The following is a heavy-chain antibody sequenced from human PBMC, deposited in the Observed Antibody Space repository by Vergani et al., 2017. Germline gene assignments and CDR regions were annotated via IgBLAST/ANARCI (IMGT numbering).Heavy chain of an antibody. Sequence: DVHLAESGGGFFQPGGSLRLSCSASGFSFNSYWMHWVRQVPGKGLLWVSRIKSDGSITAYADSVKGRFTISKDISKNTLYLQMNSLRGHDTAVYYCARETRDTPSSLDYWGQGTLVTVSS. D-gene: IGHD5-24*01. CDR2: IKSDGSIT. CDR1: GFSFNSYW. J-gene: IGHJ4*02. CDR3: ARETRDTPSSLDY. V-gene: IGHV3-74*03.